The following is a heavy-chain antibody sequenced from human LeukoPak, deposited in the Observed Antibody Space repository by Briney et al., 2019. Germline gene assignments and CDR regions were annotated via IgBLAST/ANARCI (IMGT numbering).Heavy chain of an antibody. V-gene: IGHV3-23*01. CDR1: GFTFSNYA. CDR2: IVGSGGGT. J-gene: IGHJ4*02. D-gene: IGHD1-26*01. Sequence: GGSLRLSCAASGFTFSNYAMNWVRQAPGKGLEWVSTIVGSGGGTYYADSVKGRFTISRDNSKNTLYLQMNSLRAEDTALYYCAKDSSGSFPLPWVYWGQGTLVTVSS. CDR3: AKDSSGSFPLPWVY.